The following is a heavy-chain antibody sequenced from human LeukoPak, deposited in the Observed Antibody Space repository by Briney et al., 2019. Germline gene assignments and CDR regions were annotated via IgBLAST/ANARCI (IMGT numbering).Heavy chain of an antibody. Sequence: GGSLRLSCAASGFTFSSYWMSWVRQAPGKGLEWVANIKQEGSEKYYVDSVKGRFTISRDNAKNSLYLQMNSLRAEDTAVYYCARDRVVTAIDFDYWGQGTLVTVSS. CDR1: GFTFSSYW. CDR3: ARDRVVTAIDFDY. D-gene: IGHD2-21*02. CDR2: IKQEGSEK. V-gene: IGHV3-7*01. J-gene: IGHJ4*02.